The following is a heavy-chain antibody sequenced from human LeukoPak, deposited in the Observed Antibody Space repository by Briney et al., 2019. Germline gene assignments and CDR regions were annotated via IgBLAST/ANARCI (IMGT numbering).Heavy chain of an antibody. Sequence: GGSLRLSCAVSGITLSNYGMSWVRQAPGKGLEWVAGISDSGGKTNYADSVKGRFTISRDNPKSTLYLQMNSLRAEDTAVYFCAKRGVVIRVILVGFHKEAYYFDSWGQGALVTVSS. D-gene: IGHD3-22*01. CDR1: GITLSNYG. J-gene: IGHJ4*02. CDR2: ISDSGGKT. V-gene: IGHV3-23*01. CDR3: AKRGVVIRVILVGFHKEAYYFDS.